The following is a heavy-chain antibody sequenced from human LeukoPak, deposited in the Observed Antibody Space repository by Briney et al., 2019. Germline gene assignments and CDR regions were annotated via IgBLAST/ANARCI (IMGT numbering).Heavy chain of an antibody. CDR3: ARRNGGFDP. CDR2: IYYSGST. CDR1: GGSISSYY. Sequence: SETLPLTCTVSGGSISSYYWSWIRQPPGKGLEWIGYIYYSGSTNYNPSLKGRVTISVDTSKNQFSLKLSSVTAADTAVYYCARRNGGFDPWGQGTLVTVSS. D-gene: IGHD2-8*01. J-gene: IGHJ5*02. V-gene: IGHV4-59*01.